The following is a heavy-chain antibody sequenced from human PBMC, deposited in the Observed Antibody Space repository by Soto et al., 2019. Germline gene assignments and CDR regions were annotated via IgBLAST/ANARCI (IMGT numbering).Heavy chain of an antibody. D-gene: IGHD6-13*01. V-gene: IGHV4-31*03. CDR1: GGSISSGGYY. CDR2: IYYSGST. J-gene: IGHJ5*02. CDR3: ARDIAAAGSNWFDP. Sequence: SETLSLTCTVSGGSISSGGYYWSWIRQHPGKGLEWIGYIYYSGSTYYNPSLKSRVTISVDTSKNQFSLKLSSVTAADTAVYYCARDIAAAGSNWFDPWGQGTLVTVYS.